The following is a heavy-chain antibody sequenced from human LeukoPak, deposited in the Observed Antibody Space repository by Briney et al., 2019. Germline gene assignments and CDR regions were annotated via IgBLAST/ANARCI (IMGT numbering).Heavy chain of an antibody. Sequence: PSETLSLTCAVYGGSFSGYYWSWIRQPPGKGLEWIGEINHSGSTNYNPSLKSRVTISVDTSKNQFSLKLSSVTAADTAVYYCARDQYSSSWYQWGAFDIWGQGTMVTVSS. CDR3: ARDQYSSSWYQWGAFDI. J-gene: IGHJ3*02. CDR2: INHSGST. V-gene: IGHV4-34*01. D-gene: IGHD6-13*01. CDR1: GGSFSGYY.